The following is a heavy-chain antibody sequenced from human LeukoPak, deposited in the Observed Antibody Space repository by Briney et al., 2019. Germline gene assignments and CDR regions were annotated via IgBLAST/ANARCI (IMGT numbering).Heavy chain of an antibody. Sequence: GGSLRLSCAASGFTFSSYSMHWVRQAPGKGLEWVAVIWYDGSNKYYADSVKGRFTISRDNSKNTLYLQMNSLRAEDTAVYYCAREWRWLQPVDYWGQGTLVTVSS. V-gene: IGHV3-33*01. D-gene: IGHD5-24*01. CDR2: IWYDGSNK. CDR1: GFTFSSYS. CDR3: AREWRWLQPVDY. J-gene: IGHJ4*02.